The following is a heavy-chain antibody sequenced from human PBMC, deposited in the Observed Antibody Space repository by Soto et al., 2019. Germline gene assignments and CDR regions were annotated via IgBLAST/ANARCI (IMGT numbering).Heavy chain of an antibody. Sequence: GASVKVSCKASGYTFTSYGISWVRQAPGQGLEWMGWISAYNGNTNYAQKLQGRVTMTTDTSTSTAYMELRSLRSDDTAVYYCARDSCSSTSCYTQYYYYGMNVWGQGTTVTVSS. D-gene: IGHD2-2*02. CDR3: ARDSCSSTSCYTQYYYYGMNV. V-gene: IGHV1-18*04. CDR2: ISAYNGNT. J-gene: IGHJ6*02. CDR1: GYTFTSYG.